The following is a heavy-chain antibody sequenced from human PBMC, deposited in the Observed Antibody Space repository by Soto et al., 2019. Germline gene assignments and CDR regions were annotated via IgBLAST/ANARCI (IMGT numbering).Heavy chain of an antibody. CDR1: GFTFSTYG. CDR3: ARFDGSSLFDY. CDR2: IWYDGSNK. V-gene: IGHV3-33*01. D-gene: IGHD6-6*01. J-gene: IGHJ4*02. Sequence: GGSLRLSCAASGFTFSTYGMHWVRQAPGKGLEWVAVIWYDGSNKYYADSMKGRFTISRDNSKNTLYLQMNSLRAEDTAVYYCARFDGSSLFDYWGQGTLVTVSS.